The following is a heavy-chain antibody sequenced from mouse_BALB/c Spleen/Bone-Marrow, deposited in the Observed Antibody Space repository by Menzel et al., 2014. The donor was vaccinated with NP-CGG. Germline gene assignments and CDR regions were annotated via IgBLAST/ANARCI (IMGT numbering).Heavy chain of an antibody. CDR2: IYPGDGST. J-gene: IGHJ2*01. D-gene: IGHD2-1*01. CDR3: ARPDGNYESYFDY. Sequence: QVQLQQSGPELVKPGASVKMSCKASGYTFTSCYIHWVKQSPGQGLEWIGWIYPGDGSTEYNEKFKGKTTLTADKSSSTAYMSLSSLTSEDSAIYFCARPDGNYESYFDYWGQGTTLTVSS. CDR1: GYTFTSCY. V-gene: IGHV1S56*01.